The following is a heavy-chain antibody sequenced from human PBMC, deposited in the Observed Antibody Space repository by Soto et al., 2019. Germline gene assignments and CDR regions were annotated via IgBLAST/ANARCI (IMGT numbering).Heavy chain of an antibody. V-gene: IGHV1-46*01. CDR1: GYTFTSYY. D-gene: IGHD4-17*01. Sequence: ASVKVSCKASGYTFTSYYMHWVRQAPGQGLEWMGIINPSGGSTSYAQKFQGRVTMTRDTSTSTVYMELSSLRSEDTAVYYCALSATVTTPFDYWGQGTLVTVSS. J-gene: IGHJ4*02. CDR3: ALSATVTTPFDY. CDR2: INPSGGST.